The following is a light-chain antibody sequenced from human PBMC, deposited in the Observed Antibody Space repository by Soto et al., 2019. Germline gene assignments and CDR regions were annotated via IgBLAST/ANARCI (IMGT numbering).Light chain of an antibody. J-gene: IGKJ1*01. Sequence: IVVTQSPGTLSLSPGERATLSCRASQSIRNFLAWYQQKPGQAPRLLIYDASNRASGIPPRFSGSGSGTDFTLAISGLEPEDLAVYYCQQRYNWPWTFGQGTKVDIK. CDR2: DAS. CDR1: QSIRNF. CDR3: QQRYNWPWT. V-gene: IGKV3-11*01.